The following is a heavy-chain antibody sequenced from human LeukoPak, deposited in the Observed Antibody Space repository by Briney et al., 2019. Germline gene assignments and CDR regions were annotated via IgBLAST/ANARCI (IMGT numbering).Heavy chain of an antibody. Sequence: SETLSLTCTVSGGSISYYYWSWIRQPPGKGLEWIGYIYYSGSTNYNPSLKSRVTISVDTSKNQFSLKLSSVTAADTAVYYCARAVDRYNWFDPWGQGTLVTVSS. J-gene: IGHJ5*02. D-gene: IGHD5-12*01. CDR3: ARAVDRYNWFDP. CDR1: GGSISYYY. CDR2: IYYSGST. V-gene: IGHV4-59*01.